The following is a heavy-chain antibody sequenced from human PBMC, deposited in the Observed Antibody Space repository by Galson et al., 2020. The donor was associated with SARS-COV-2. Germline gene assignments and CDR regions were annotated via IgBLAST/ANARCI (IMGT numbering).Heavy chain of an antibody. D-gene: IGHD6-19*01. CDR3: ATGTAVAGRGWFDP. Sequence: GESLKISCKVSGYTLTELSMHWVRQAPGKGLEWMGGFDPEDGETIYAQKFQGRVTMTEDTSTDTAYMELSSLRSEDTAVYYCATGTAVAGRGWFDPWGQGTLVTVSS. CDR1: GYTLTELS. V-gene: IGHV1-24*01. CDR2: FDPEDGET. J-gene: IGHJ5*02.